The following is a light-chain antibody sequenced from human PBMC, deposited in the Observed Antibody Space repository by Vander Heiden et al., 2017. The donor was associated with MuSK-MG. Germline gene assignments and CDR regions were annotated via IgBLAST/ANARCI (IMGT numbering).Light chain of an antibody. CDR2: AAS. V-gene: IGKV1-27*01. Sequence: DIQMTQSRPSLCASVGDRATISCRSSQSISNYLAWYQQKPGKVPNLLIYAASTLQSGVPSRFSGSGSGTDFTLTISSLQAEDVATYCCQKYNSAPLTFGGGTKVEIK. J-gene: IGKJ4*01. CDR3: QKYNSAPLT. CDR1: QSISNY.